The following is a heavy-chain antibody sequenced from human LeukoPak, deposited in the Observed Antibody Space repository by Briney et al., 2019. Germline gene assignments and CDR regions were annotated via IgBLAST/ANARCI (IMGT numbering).Heavy chain of an antibody. D-gene: IGHD2-15*01. Sequence: KPSETLSLTCTVSGGSISSSSYYWGWIRQPPGKGLEWIGSIYYSGSTYYNPSLKSRVTISVDTSKNQFSLKLSSVTAADTAVYYCARGGSRSRPRFDPWGQGTLVTVSS. J-gene: IGHJ5*02. V-gene: IGHV4-39*07. CDR2: IYYSGST. CDR1: GGSISSSSYY. CDR3: ARGGSRSRPRFDP.